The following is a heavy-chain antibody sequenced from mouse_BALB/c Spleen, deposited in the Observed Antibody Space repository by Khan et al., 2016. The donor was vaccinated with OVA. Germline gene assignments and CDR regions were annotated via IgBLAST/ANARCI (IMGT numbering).Heavy chain of an antibody. D-gene: IGHD1-1*02. CDR3: ASGGYWYVGV. J-gene: IGHJ1*01. V-gene: IGHV9-3-1*01. CDR1: GYTFTDYG. Sequence: QIQLVQSGPELKKPGETVKISCKASGYTFTDYGMNWVKQTPGKDLKWMGWINTYTGEPTYADDFKGRFAFYLDTSASTAYLQINNLKNEDTATCFYASGGYWYVGVWGAWTTVTVSS. CDR2: INTYTGEP.